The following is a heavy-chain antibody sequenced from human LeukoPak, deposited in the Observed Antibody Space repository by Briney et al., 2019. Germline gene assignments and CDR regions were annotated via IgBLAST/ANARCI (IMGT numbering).Heavy chain of an antibody. CDR3: ARRGGMDV. CDR2: IKQDGREK. V-gene: IGHV3-7*01. J-gene: IGHJ6*02. Sequence: GGSLRLSCAASGFTFGIYWMSWVRQAPGKGLEWVANIKQDGREKYYVDSVKGRFTISRDNAKNSLYLQMNSLRAEDTAVYYCARRGGMDVWGQGTTVTVSS. CDR1: GFTFGIYW.